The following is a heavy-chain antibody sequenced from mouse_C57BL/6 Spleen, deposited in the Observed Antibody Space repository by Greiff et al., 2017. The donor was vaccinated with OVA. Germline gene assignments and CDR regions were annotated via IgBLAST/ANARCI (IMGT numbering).Heavy chain of an antibody. CDR3: ARGYYSNSYAMDY. CDR2: INPSNGGT. Sequence: QVQLQQPGTELVKPGASVKLSCKASGYTFTSYWMHWVKQRPGQGLEWIGNINPSNGGTNYNAKFKSKATLTVDQSSSTAYMQLSSLTSEDSAVYYCARGYYSNSYAMDYWGQGTSVTVSS. J-gene: IGHJ4*01. D-gene: IGHD2-5*01. V-gene: IGHV1-53*01. CDR1: GYTFTSYW.